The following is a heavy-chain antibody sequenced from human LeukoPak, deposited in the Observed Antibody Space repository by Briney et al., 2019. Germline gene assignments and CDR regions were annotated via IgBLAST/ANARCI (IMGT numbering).Heavy chain of an antibody. V-gene: IGHV3-23*01. J-gene: IGHJ4*02. D-gene: IGHD4-17*01. CDR3: ARDGTDYGDRNGRDY. CDR2: ISGSGGST. Sequence: GGTLRLSCAASGFTFSSYGMSWVRQAPGKGLEWVSAISGSGGSTYYADSVKGRFTISRDNAKNSLYLQMNSLRAEDTALYYCARDGTDYGDRNGRDYWGQGTLVTVSS. CDR1: GFTFSSYG.